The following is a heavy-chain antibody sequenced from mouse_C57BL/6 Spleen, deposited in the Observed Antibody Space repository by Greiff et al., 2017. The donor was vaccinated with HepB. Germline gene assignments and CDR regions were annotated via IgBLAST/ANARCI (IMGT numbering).Heavy chain of an antibody. CDR1: GFNIKDDY. V-gene: IGHV14-4*01. CDR2: IDPENGDT. CDR3: TLDSSGYRREAWFAY. D-gene: IGHD3-2*01. Sequence: VQLQQSGAELVRPGASVKLSCTASGFNIKDDYMHWVKQRPEQGLEWIGWIDPENGDTEYASKFQGKATITADTSSNTAYLQLSSLTSEDTAVYYWTLDSSGYRREAWFAYWGQGTLVTVSA. J-gene: IGHJ3*01.